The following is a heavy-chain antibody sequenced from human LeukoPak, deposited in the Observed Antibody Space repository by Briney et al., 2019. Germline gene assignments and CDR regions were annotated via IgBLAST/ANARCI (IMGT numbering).Heavy chain of an antibody. D-gene: IGHD3-10*01. Sequence: PGGSLRLSCAASGFTFSSYGMHWVRQAPGKGLEGVAFIRYDGSNKYYADSVKGLFTFSRDNSKNTLYLQMNSLRAEDTALYYCAKDWDDYHGSGSYFDYWGQGTLVTVSS. CDR2: IRYDGSNK. J-gene: IGHJ4*02. V-gene: IGHV3-30*02. CDR1: GFTFSSYG. CDR3: AKDWDDYHGSGSYFDY.